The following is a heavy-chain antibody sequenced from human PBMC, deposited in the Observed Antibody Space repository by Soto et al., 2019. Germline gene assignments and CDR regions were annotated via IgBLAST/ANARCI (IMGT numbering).Heavy chain of an antibody. CDR2: INPNSGGT. CDR3: ARGDSSSSSYYYYYMDV. V-gene: IGHV1-2*04. J-gene: IGHJ6*03. Sequence: QVQLVQSGAEVKQPGASVKVSCKASGYTFTGYYMHWVRQAPGQGLEWMGWINPNSGGTNYAQKFQGWVTMTRDTSISTAYMELSRLRSDDTAVYYCARGDSSSSSYYYYYMDVWGKGTTVTVSS. D-gene: IGHD6-6*01. CDR1: GYTFTGYY.